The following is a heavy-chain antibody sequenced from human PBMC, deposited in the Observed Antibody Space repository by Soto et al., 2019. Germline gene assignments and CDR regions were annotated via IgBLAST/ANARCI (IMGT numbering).Heavy chain of an antibody. J-gene: IGHJ4*02. V-gene: IGHV3-23*01. CDR2: ISGSGGST. CDR1: GFTFSSYA. D-gene: IGHD3-3*01. CDR3: ANDQRDRFLEWLLW. Sequence: EVQLLESGGGLVQPGGSLRLSCAASGFTFSSYAMSWVRQAPGKGLEWVSAISGSGGSTYYADSVKGRFTISRDNSKNTLYLQMNSLRAEDTAVYYCANDQRDRFLEWLLWWGQGTLVTVSS.